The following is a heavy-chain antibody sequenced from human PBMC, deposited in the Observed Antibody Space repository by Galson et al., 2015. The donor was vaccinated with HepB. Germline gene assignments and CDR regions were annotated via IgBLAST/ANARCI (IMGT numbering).Heavy chain of an antibody. CDR2: ISWNSGSI. Sequence: SLRLSCAVSGFIFSSYEMNWVRQAPGKGLEWVSGISWNSGSIGYADSVKGRFTISRDNAKNSLYLQMNSLRAEDTALYYCAKDYIQYNYWGQGTLVTVSS. CDR1: GFIFSSYE. J-gene: IGHJ4*02. D-gene: IGHD4-11*01. V-gene: IGHV3-9*01. CDR3: AKDYIQYNY.